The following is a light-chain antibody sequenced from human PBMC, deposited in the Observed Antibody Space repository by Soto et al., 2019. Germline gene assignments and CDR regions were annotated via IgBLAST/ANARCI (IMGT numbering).Light chain of an antibody. CDR3: CSYAGSYTSWV. Sequence: ALTQPRSVSGSPGQSVTISCTGTSSDVGGYNYVSWYQQHPGKAPKLMIYDVSKRPSGVPDRFSGSKSGNTASLTISGLQAEDEADYYCCSYAGSYTSWVFGGGTQLTVL. CDR1: SSDVGGYNY. V-gene: IGLV2-11*01. CDR2: DVS. J-gene: IGLJ3*02.